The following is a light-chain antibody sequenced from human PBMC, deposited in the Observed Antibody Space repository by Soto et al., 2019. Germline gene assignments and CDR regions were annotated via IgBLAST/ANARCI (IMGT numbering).Light chain of an antibody. J-gene: IGKJ4*01. CDR1: QSISSW. CDR3: QQLNTHLPT. Sequence: DTQMTQSPSSLSASIGDRVTITCRASQSISSWLAWYQRKPGKAPKLLIFDAFSLESGVPSRFTGSGFGTNFTLTISSLQPEDFATYYCQQLNTHLPTLGGGTKVDIK. V-gene: IGKV1-5*01. CDR2: DAF.